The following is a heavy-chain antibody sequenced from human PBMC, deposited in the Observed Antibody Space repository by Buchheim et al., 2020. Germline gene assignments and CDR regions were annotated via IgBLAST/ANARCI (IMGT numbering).Heavy chain of an antibody. D-gene: IGHD6-13*01. CDR3: VKGSGIYYHLMDV. CDR1: GGSISNGGFS. Sequence: QLQLQESGSGLVKPSQTLSVTCTVSGGSISNGGFSWNWIRQPPGKGLEWIGCIYYSWDSYYNPSLQIRVTMSVDGSKNQFSLRLTSVTAADAAVYYCVKGSGIYYHLMDVWGQGTT. J-gene: IGHJ6*02. CDR2: IYYSWDS. V-gene: IGHV4-30-2*01.